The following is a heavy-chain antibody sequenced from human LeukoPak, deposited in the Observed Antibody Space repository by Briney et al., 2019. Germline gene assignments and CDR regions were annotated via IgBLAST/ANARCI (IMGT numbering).Heavy chain of an antibody. CDR2: INHSGST. CDR3: ARSARGPYYYYMDV. D-gene: IGHD3-10*01. V-gene: IGHV4-34*01. Sequence: SETLSLTCAVYGGSFSGYYWSWIRQPPGKGLEWIGEINHSGSTNYNPSLKSRVTISVDTSKNQFSLKLSSVTAADTAVYYCARSARGPYYYYMDVWGKGTTVTISS. CDR1: GGSFSGYY. J-gene: IGHJ6*03.